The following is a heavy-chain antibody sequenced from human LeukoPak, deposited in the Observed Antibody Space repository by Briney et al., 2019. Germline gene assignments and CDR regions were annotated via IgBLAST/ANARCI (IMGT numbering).Heavy chain of an antibody. CDR1: GYTSTGYY. Sequence: GASVKVFCKASGYTSTGYYMHWVRQAPGQGLEWMGWINPNSGGTNYAQKFQGRVTMTRDTSISTAYMELSRLRSDDTAVYYCASGGYSSSWYDYYYMDVWGKGTTVTVSS. J-gene: IGHJ6*03. D-gene: IGHD6-13*01. CDR3: ASGGYSSSWYDYYYMDV. CDR2: INPNSGGT. V-gene: IGHV1-2*02.